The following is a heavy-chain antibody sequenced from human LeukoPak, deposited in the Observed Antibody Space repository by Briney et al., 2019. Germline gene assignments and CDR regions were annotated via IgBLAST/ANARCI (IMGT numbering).Heavy chain of an antibody. V-gene: IGHV4-61*02. CDR3: ARDTTTDLYYYYHMDV. CDR2: IYTSGST. J-gene: IGHJ6*03. Sequence: SETLSLTCTVSGGSISSGSYYWSWIRQPAGKGLEWIGRIYTSGSTNYNPSLKSRVTISVDTSKNQFSLKLSSVTAADTAVYYCARDTTTDLYYYYHMDVWGKGTTVTVSS. D-gene: IGHD4-11*01. CDR1: GGSISSGSYY.